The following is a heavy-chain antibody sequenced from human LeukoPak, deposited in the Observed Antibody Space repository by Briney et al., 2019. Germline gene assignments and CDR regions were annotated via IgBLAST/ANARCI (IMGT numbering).Heavy chain of an antibody. CDR3: ARYSSSSGGASYYLDY. CDR1: GFTLRNYW. CDR2: ISGDGSVT. V-gene: IGHV3-74*01. J-gene: IGHJ4*01. Sequence: GGSLRLSCTASGFTLRNYWMHWVRQVPGKRLVWVSRISGDGSVTNYADSVQGRFTISRDNAKNRLYLQINNLRSEDTAVYYCARYSSSSGGASYYLDYWGHGTLITVSS. D-gene: IGHD6-6*01.